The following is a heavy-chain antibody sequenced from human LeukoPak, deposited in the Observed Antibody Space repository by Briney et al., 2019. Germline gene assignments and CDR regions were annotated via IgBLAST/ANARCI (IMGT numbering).Heavy chain of an antibody. V-gene: IGHV3-9*01. CDR2: ISWNSDTI. Sequence: GRSLRLSCAVSGFTFDDYAMHWVRQVPGKGLEWVSGISWNSDTIDLADSVKGRFTISRDNAKNSLYLQMNRLRAEDTALYYCATNGGGDSGYGNFDYWGQGTLVTVSS. J-gene: IGHJ4*02. CDR3: ATNGGGDSGYGNFDY. D-gene: IGHD5-12*01. CDR1: GFTFDDYA.